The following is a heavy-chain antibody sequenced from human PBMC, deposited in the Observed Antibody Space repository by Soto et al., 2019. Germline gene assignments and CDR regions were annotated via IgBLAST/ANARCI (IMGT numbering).Heavy chain of an antibody. J-gene: IGHJ6*03. CDR1: GYTFTSYY. CDR3: ARGLIPAARDVYYYYMDV. CDR2: INPSGGST. V-gene: IGHV1-46*03. D-gene: IGHD2-2*01. Sequence: GASVKVSCKASGYTFTSYYMHWVRQAPGQGLEWMGIINPSGGSTSYAQKFQGRVTMTRDTSTSTVYMELSSLRSEDTAVYYCARGLIPAARDVYYYYMDVWGKGTTVTVSS.